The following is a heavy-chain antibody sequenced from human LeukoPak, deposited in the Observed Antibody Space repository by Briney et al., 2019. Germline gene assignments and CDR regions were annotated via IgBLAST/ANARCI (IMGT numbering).Heavy chain of an antibody. CDR1: GFTFDDYA. J-gene: IGHJ4*02. CDR3: AKVKYSSSWINYFDY. V-gene: IGHV3-9*01. CDR2: ISWNSGSI. Sequence: GGSLRLSCAASGFTFDDYAMHWVRQAPGKGLEWVSCISWNSGSIGYADSVKGRFTISRDNAKNSLYLQMNSLRPEDTALYYCAKVKYSSSWINYFDYWGQGTLVTVSS. D-gene: IGHD6-13*01.